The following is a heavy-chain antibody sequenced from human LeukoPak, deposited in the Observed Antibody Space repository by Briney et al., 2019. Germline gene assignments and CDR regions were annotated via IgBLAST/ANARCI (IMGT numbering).Heavy chain of an antibody. J-gene: IGHJ4*02. CDR3: ARMGSSSSSY. CDR2: ISSTGGTT. D-gene: IGHD6-6*01. CDR1: GFSFSSYG. V-gene: IGHV3-23*01. Sequence: PGGSLRLSCAASGFSFSSYGMSWVRQAPGKGLEWVSAISSTGGTTYYADSVKGRFTISRDNAKNSLYLQMNSLRAEDTAVYYCARMGSSSSSYWGQGTLVTVSS.